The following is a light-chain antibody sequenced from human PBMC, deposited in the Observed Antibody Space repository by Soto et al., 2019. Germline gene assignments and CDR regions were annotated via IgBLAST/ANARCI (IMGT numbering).Light chain of an antibody. J-gene: IGKJ5*01. Sequence: DIQMTQSPSSLSASVGDRVTITCRASQGISTVLAWYQQKPGKVPNLLISAASTLQSGVPSQFSCSGSGTDFSLTITILQTEDDATYYCQEYSSVITFGPGTRVEI. CDR1: QGISTV. V-gene: IGKV1-27*01. CDR2: AAS. CDR3: QEYSSVIT.